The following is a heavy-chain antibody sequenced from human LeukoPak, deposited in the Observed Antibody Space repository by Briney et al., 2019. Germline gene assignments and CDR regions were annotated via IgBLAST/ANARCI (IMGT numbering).Heavy chain of an antibody. D-gene: IGHD3-9*01. CDR1: GYTFTGYY. CDR2: INPNSGGT. Sequence: ASVKVSCKASGYTFTGYYMHWVRPAPGQGLEWMGWINPNSGGTNYAQKLQGRVTMTTDTSTSTAYMELRSLRSDDTAVYYCARVVLRYFDWLFPSAFDIWGQGTMVTVSS. CDR3: ARVVLRYFDWLFPSAFDI. J-gene: IGHJ3*02. V-gene: IGHV1-2*02.